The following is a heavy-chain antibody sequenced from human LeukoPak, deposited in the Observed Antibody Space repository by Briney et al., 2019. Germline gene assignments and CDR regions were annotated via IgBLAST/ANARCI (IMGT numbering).Heavy chain of an antibody. V-gene: IGHV3-30*18. CDR1: GFTFNTYG. J-gene: IGHJ4*02. Sequence: GSLRLSCAASGFTFNTYGMHWVRQAPGKGLEWVALISSDGTKKYYADSLKGRFTISRDNSQNTLYLQMNSLRAEDTAVFYCAKDPYGGNSPLYFDYWGQGTLVTVSS. CDR2: ISSDGTKK. D-gene: IGHD4-23*01. CDR3: AKDPYGGNSPLYFDY.